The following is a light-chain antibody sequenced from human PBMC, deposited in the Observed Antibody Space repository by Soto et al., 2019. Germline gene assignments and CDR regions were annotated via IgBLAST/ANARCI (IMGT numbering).Light chain of an antibody. J-gene: IGKJ4*01. Sequence: DIQMTQSPSTLSASVGDRVTITCRASQSISTWLAWYQQKPGKAPKLLIYKASSLESGVPSRVSGSGSGTEFTLTISSLQTDDFATYYCQQYNSYPLTFGGGTKVEVK. CDR3: QQYNSYPLT. CDR1: QSISTW. V-gene: IGKV1-5*03. CDR2: KAS.